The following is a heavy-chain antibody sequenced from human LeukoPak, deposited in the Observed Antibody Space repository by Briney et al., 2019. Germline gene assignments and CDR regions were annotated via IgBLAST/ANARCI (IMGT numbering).Heavy chain of an antibody. V-gene: IGHV3-11*01. CDR2: SSNGGSTI. Sequence: GGSLRLSCAASGFTFSDFYMTWIRQAPGKGLEWVSYSSNGGSTIYYADSVKGRFTISRDISKNTLYLQMNSLRAEDTAVYYCAEISDDYWGQGTLVTVSS. CDR1: GFTFSDFY. CDR3: AEISDDY. J-gene: IGHJ4*02. D-gene: IGHD2/OR15-2a*01.